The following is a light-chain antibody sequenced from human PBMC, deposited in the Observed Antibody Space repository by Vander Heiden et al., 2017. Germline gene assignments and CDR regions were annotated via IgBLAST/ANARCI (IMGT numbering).Light chain of an antibody. CDR2: KVS. CDR1: SSDVGGYNY. J-gene: IGLJ2*01. V-gene: IGLV2-14*01. Sequence: QSALTQPASVSGSPGQSITIPCTGTSSDVGGYNYVSGYQQHPGKAPKLMMYKVSNRPSGVSNRFSGSKSGNTDSLTIYGLQAEDEADYYCSSYTNSSTLGVFGGGTKLTVL. CDR3: SSYTNSSTLGV.